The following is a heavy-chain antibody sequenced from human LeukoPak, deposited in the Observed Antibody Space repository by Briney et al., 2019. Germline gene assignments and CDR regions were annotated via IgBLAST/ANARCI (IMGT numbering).Heavy chain of an antibody. Sequence: SETLSLTCAVYGGSFSGYYWSWIRQPPGKGLERIGEINHSGSTNYNPSLKSRVTISVDTSKNQFSLKLSSVTAADTAVYYCARRLRRANFDYWGQGTLVTVSS. V-gene: IGHV4-34*01. D-gene: IGHD4-17*01. CDR2: INHSGST. J-gene: IGHJ4*02. CDR3: ARRLRRANFDY. CDR1: GGSFSGYY.